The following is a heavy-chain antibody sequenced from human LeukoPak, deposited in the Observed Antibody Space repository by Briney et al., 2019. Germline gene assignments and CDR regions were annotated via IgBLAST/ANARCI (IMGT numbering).Heavy chain of an antibody. CDR1: GFTFSSYG. J-gene: IGHJ4*02. D-gene: IGHD6-6*01. Sequence: GGSLRLSCGASGFTFSSYGMHWVRQAPGKGLEWVAFIRYDGSNKYYADSVKGRFTIYRDNSKNTLYLQMNSLRAEDTAVYYCAKDLLAARPSVQYFDYWGQGTLVTVSS. CDR2: IRYDGSNK. CDR3: AKDLLAARPSVQYFDY. V-gene: IGHV3-30*02.